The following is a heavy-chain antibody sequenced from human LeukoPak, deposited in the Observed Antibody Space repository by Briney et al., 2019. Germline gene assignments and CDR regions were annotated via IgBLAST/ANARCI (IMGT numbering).Heavy chain of an antibody. CDR1: GYTFTSYG. D-gene: IGHD6-19*01. V-gene: IGHV1-18*01. J-gene: IGHJ4*02. Sequence: GESLKISCKASGYTFTSYGISWVRQAPGQGLEWMGWISAYNGNTNYAQKLQGRVTMTTDTSTSTAYMELRSLRSDDTAVYYCARGKGTRSGSKYYFDYWGQGTLVTVSS. CDR2: ISAYNGNT. CDR3: ARGKGTRSGSKYYFDY.